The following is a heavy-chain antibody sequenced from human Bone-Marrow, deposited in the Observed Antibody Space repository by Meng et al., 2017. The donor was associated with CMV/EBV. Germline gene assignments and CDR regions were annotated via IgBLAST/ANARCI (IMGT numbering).Heavy chain of an antibody. CDR2: INHSGST. J-gene: IGHJ3*02. V-gene: IGHV4-34*01. CDR1: GGSFSSYY. D-gene: IGHD6-13*01. Sequence: SETLSLTCAIYGGSFSSYYWSWIRQYPGKGLEWIGEINHSGSTIYNPSLKSRVTISIDTSKNQFSLKLSSVTAADTAVYHCARDAAAAGTGAFNIWGQGTIVTVSS. CDR3: ARDAAAAGTGAFNI.